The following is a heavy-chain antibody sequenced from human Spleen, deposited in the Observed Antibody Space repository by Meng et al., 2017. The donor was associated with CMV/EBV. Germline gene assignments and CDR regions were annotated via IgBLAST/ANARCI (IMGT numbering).Heavy chain of an antibody. CDR3: ARESFQWELLRLGYFDY. V-gene: IGHV4-39*07. J-gene: IGHJ4*02. CDR1: GGSISSSNYY. Sequence: SETLSLTCTVSGGSISSSNYYWGWIRQPPRKGLEWIGSIYYTGSTYYNPSLKSRVTISLDTSKRQFSLNLSSVTAADTAVYFCARESFQWELLRLGYFDYWGQGMVVTVSS. D-gene: IGHD1-26*01. CDR2: IYYTGST.